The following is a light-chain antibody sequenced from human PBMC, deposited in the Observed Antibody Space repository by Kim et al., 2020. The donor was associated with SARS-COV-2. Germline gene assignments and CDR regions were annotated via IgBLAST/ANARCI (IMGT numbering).Light chain of an antibody. Sequence: SYELTQPPSVSVAPGQTARITCGGNNIGSKSVNWYQQKPGQAPVLVIYYDSDRPSGIPERFSGSNSGNTATLTISRVEAGDEADYYCQVWDSSSDHVVFGGGTQLTVL. V-gene: IGLV3-21*04. CDR1: NIGSKS. J-gene: IGLJ2*01. CDR3: QVWDSSSDHVV. CDR2: YDS.